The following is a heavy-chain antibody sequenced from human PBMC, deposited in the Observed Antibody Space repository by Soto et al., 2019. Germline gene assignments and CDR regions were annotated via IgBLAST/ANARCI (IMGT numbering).Heavy chain of an antibody. CDR1: GFTFSDYA. V-gene: IGHV3-30*04. Sequence: GGSLRLSCAASGFTFSDYALHWVRQAPGKGLAWVASISYEGSNTYYADSVKGRFTISRDESKSTLYLQMSGLRVEDTAVYICARHISMIAVNDPFDVWGQGTMVTVSS. D-gene: IGHD3-22*01. CDR2: ISYEGSNT. CDR3: ARHISMIAVNDPFDV. J-gene: IGHJ3*01.